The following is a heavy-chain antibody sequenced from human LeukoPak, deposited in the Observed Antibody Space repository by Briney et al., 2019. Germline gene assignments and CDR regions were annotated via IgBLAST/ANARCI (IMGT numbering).Heavy chain of an antibody. J-gene: IGHJ4*02. CDR1: GFTLNKYW. V-gene: IGHV3-74*01. CDR2: INIDGSSI. Sequence: GGSLRLSCAASGFTLNKYWMHWVRQAPGKGLVWVSRINIDGSSISYADSVRGRFTMSRDNAKNTLYLQMNNLRAEDTAVYYCTRIPADQTFFDFWGQGTLVTVSS. CDR3: TRIPADQTFFDF. D-gene: IGHD2-2*01.